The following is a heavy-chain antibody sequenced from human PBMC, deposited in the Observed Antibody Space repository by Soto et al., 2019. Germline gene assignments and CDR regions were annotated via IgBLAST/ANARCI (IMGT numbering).Heavy chain of an antibody. CDR3: ATSLTMVRGVIPIDY. J-gene: IGHJ4*02. Sequence: EVQLLESGGGLVQPGGSLRLSCAASGFTFSSYAMSWVRQAPGKGLEWVSAISGSGGSTYYADSVKGRFTISRDNSKNTLYLQMNSLRAEDTAVYYCATSLTMVRGVIPIDYWGQGTLVTVSS. CDR1: GFTFSSYA. V-gene: IGHV3-23*01. CDR2: ISGSGGST. D-gene: IGHD3-10*01.